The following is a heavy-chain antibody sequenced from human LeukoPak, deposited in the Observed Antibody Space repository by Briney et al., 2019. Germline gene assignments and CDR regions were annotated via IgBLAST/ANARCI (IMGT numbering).Heavy chain of an antibody. V-gene: IGHV4-59*12. CDR3: ARDTASDYGGNSFDY. CDR1: GGSISSYY. J-gene: IGHJ4*02. Sequence: PSETLSLTCTVSGGSISSYYWSWIRQPPGKGLEWIGSIYYSGSTYYNPSLKSRVTISVDTSKNQFSLKLSSVTAADTAVYYCARDTASDYGGNSFDYWGQGTLVTVSS. CDR2: IYYSGST. D-gene: IGHD4-23*01.